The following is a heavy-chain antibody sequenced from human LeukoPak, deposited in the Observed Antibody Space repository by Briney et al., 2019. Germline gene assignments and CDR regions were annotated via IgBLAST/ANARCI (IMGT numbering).Heavy chain of an antibody. D-gene: IGHD3-16*02. Sequence: GGSLRLSCAASEFTFSDYYMSWIRQAPGKGLEWVSYISSSGSTIYYADSVKGRFTISRDNAKDSLYLQMNSLRAEDTAVYYCVRDYRACFDYWGQGTLVTVSS. CDR2: ISSSGSTI. CDR3: VRDYRACFDY. J-gene: IGHJ4*02. CDR1: EFTFSDYY. V-gene: IGHV3-11*01.